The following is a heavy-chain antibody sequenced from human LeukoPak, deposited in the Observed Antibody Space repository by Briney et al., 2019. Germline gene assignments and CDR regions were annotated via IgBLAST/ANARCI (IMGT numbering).Heavy chain of an antibody. D-gene: IGHD3-10*01. Sequence: PGGSLRLSCAASGFTFSSYWMSWVRQAPGKGLEWVANIKQDGSEKYYVDSVKGRFTISRDNAKNSLYLQMNSLRAEDTAVYYCARVLGYYAPSAFDIWGQGTMVTVSS. J-gene: IGHJ3*02. V-gene: IGHV3-7*01. CDR2: IKQDGSEK. CDR1: GFTFSSYW. CDR3: ARVLGYYAPSAFDI.